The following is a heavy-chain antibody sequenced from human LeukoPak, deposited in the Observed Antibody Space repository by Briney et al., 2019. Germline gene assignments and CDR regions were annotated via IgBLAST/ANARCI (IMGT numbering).Heavy chain of an antibody. Sequence: GGSLRLSCAASGFTFSSYGMSWVRQAPGKGLEWVSAISGSGGSTYYADSVKGRFTISRDNSKNTLYLQMNSLRAEDTAVYYCAKDSRIMITFGGVNSGAFDIWGQGTMVTVSS. D-gene: IGHD3-16*01. V-gene: IGHV3-23*01. CDR3: AKDSRIMITFGGVNSGAFDI. CDR2: ISGSGGST. CDR1: GFTFSSYG. J-gene: IGHJ3*02.